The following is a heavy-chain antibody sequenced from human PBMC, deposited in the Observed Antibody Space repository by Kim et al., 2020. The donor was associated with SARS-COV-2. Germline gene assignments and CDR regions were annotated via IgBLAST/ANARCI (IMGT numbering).Heavy chain of an antibody. J-gene: IGHJ6*02. CDR1: GFTVSSNY. CDR2: MYGGGST. V-gene: IGHV3-53*01. D-gene: IGHD6-13*01. Sequence: GGSLRLSCAASGFTVSSNYMNWVRQAPGKGLEWDSVMYGGGSTYYSDSAKGRFTISRDNSTNTLYLHMNSLRAEDTAAYYCARDASSSWYGVYVYGMDVWGQGTTVTVS. CDR3: ARDASSSWYGVYVYGMDV.